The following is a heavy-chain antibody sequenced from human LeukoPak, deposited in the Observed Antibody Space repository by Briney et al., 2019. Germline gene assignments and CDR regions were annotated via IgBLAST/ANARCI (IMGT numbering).Heavy chain of an antibody. CDR3: ARDGVRDGLYFDY. CDR1: GFTFSSHW. CDR2: INQDGSET. D-gene: IGHD5-24*01. V-gene: IGHV3-7*01. Sequence: SGGSLRLSCAASGFTFSSHWMSWVRQAPGKGLEWVANINQDGSETQYVDSVKGRFTISRDNAKNSLYLQMNSLRAEDTAVYYCARDGVRDGLYFDYWGQGTLVTVSS. J-gene: IGHJ4*02.